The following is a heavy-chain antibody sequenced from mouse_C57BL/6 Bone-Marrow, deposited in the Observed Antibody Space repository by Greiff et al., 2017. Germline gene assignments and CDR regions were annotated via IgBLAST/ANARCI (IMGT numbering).Heavy chain of an antibody. V-gene: IGHV1-50*01. CDR3: AREKDY. CDR2: IDPSDSYT. CDR1: GYTFTSYW. Sequence: QVQLQQSGAELVKPGASVKLSCKASGYTFTSYWMQWVKQRPGQGLAWIGEIDPSDSYTNSNQKFKGKATLTVDTSSSTAYMQLSSLTSEDSAVYYCAREKDYWGQGTTLTVSS. J-gene: IGHJ2*01.